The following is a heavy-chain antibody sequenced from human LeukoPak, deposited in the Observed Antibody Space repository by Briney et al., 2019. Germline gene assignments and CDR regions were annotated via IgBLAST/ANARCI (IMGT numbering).Heavy chain of an antibody. J-gene: IGHJ4*02. D-gene: IGHD4-23*01. CDR3: ARNVGNSDYDY. Sequence: KPSETLSLTCAVSGGSISSSSSICWTWVRQPPGKGLEWIGEIYHSGATNYNPSLKSRVTMLLDKSKNQFSLKLNSVTAADTAVYYCARNVGNSDYDYWGQGTLVTVSA. CDR2: IYHSGAT. CDR1: GGSISSSSSIC. V-gene: IGHV4-4*02.